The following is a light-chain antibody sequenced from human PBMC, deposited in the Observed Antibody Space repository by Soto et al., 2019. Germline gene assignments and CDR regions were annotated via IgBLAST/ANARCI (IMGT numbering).Light chain of an antibody. Sequence: TQSPSSLSASVGDRVTITCRASQSVSSYLAWYQQKPGQAPRLLIYDASNRATGIPARFSGSGSGTDFTLTISSLEPEDSAVYYCQQRSNWPTTTFGQGTRLEIK. CDR2: DAS. CDR1: QSVSSY. J-gene: IGKJ5*01. V-gene: IGKV3-11*01. CDR3: QQRSNWPTTT.